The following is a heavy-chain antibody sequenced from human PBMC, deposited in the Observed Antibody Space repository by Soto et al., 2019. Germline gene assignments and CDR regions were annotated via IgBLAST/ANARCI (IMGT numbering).Heavy chain of an antibody. CDR3: ARDSDIVLVPAAQNWFDP. D-gene: IGHD2-2*01. CDR2: INAGNGNT. Sequence: GASVKVSCKASGYTFTSYAMHWVRQAPGQRLEWMGWINAGNGNTKYSQKFQGRVTITRDTSASTAYMELSSLRSEDTAVYYCARDSDIVLVPAAQNWFDPWGQGTLVTVSS. V-gene: IGHV1-3*01. J-gene: IGHJ5*02. CDR1: GYTFTSYA.